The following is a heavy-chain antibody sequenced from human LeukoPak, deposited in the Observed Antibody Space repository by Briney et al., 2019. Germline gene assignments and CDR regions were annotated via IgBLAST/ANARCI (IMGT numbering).Heavy chain of an antibody. D-gene: IGHD2-15*01. J-gene: IGHJ4*02. CDR2: ITGSGDST. CDR3: AKSPVSSCRGSFCYPFDY. Sequence: GGTLRLSCAASGFTFSSYGMSWVRQAPGKGLEWVSAITGSGDSTYYADSVKGRFTISRDNSRNTLYLQMNTLRAEDTAVYFCAKSPVSSCRGSFCYPFDYWGQGNLVTVSS. CDR1: GFTFSSYG. V-gene: IGHV3-23*01.